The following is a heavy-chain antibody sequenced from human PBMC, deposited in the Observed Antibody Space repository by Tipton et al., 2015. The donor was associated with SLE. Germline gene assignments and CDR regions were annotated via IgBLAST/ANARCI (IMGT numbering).Heavy chain of an antibody. V-gene: IGHV4-59*01. Sequence: TLSLTCTVSGGSTSSYYWSWIRQPPGKGLEWIGYIFYSGSTNYNPSLKSRVTISVDTSKNQFSLKLSSVTAADTAVYYCARDPGRYDFGPYGMDVWGQGTTVTVSS. CDR3: ARDPGRYDFGPYGMDV. CDR1: GGSTSSYY. CDR2: IFYSGST. J-gene: IGHJ6*02. D-gene: IGHD3-3*01.